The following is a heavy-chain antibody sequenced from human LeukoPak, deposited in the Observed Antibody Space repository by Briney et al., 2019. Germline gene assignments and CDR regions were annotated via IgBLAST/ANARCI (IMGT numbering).Heavy chain of an antibody. D-gene: IGHD1-26*01. V-gene: IGHV1-2*02. J-gene: IGHJ4*02. CDR2: INPNSRGT. CDR3: ARVKVGATGPSDY. Sequence: EASVRVSCKASGYTFTGYHMHWVRQAPGQGLEWMGWINPNSRGTNFAQKFQGRVTMTRDTSISTAYMELSRLTSDDTAVYFCARVKVGATGPSDYWGQGTLVTVSS. CDR1: GYTFTGYH.